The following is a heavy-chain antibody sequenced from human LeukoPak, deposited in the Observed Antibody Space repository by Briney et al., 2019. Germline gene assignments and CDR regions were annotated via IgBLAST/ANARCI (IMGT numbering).Heavy chain of an antibody. V-gene: IGHV1-24*01. J-gene: IGHJ4*02. CDR3: ATDLVGATPFDY. CDR1: GYTLTELS. CDR2: FDPEDGET. Sequence: ASVKVSCKVSGYTLTELSMHWVRQAPGKGLEWMGGFDPEDGETIYAQKFQGRVTMIEDTSTDTAYMELSSLRSEDTAVYYCATDLVGATPFDYWGQGTLVTVSS. D-gene: IGHD1-26*01.